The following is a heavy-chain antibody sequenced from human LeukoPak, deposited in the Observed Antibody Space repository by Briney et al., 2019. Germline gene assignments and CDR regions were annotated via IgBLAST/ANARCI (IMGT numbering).Heavy chain of an antibody. CDR1: GFTFSNYW. D-gene: IGHD1-26*01. CDR3: ARYGGSYYFDN. Sequence: SGGSLRLSCAASGFTFSNYWMSWVRQAPGKGLEWVANIKQDGSERYYVDSVKGRFTISRDNAKNSPYLQMNSLRAEDTAVYYCARYGGSYYFDNWGQGTLVTVSS. V-gene: IGHV3-7*01. J-gene: IGHJ4*02. CDR2: IKQDGSER.